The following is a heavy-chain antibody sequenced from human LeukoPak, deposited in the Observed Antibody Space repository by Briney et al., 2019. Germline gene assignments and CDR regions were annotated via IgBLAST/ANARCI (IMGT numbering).Heavy chain of an antibody. CDR3: ARAGGSGSYYANFDY. Sequence: PGGSLRLSCAASGFTFSSYAMHWVRQAPGKGLEWVAVISYDGSNKYYADSVKGRFTISRDNSMNTLYLQMNSLRAEDTAVYYCARAGGSGSYYANFDYWGQGTLVTVSS. CDR1: GFTFSSYA. CDR2: ISYDGSNK. V-gene: IGHV3-30-3*01. J-gene: IGHJ4*02. D-gene: IGHD1-26*01.